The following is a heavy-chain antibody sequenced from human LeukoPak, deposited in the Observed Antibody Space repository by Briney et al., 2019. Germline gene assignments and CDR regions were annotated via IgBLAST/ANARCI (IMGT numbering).Heavy chain of an antibody. CDR2: MTQDGGGK. CDR1: GVTVSRYW. V-gene: IGHV3-7*01. CDR3: TRDRPTGASRVFVVQ. D-gene: IGHD3-3*01. Sequence: PGGSLRPSCAASGVTVSRYWMSWVRQAPGKGLEWVAMMTQDGGGKYYVDSVKGRFTISRDNAKNSLYLLMNSLRAEDTAVYYCTRDRPTGASRVFVVQWGQGTLVTVSS. J-gene: IGHJ4*02.